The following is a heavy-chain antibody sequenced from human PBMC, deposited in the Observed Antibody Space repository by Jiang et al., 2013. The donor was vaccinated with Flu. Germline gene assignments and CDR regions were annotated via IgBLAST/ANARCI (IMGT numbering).Heavy chain of an antibody. CDR2: IYYSGST. Sequence: GSGLVKPSETLSLTCTVSGGSISSYYWSWIRQPPGKGLEWIGYIYYSGSTNYNPSLKSRVTISVDTSKDQFSLKLSSVTAADTAVYYCATGFLNYDSPTTDAFDIWGQGTMVTVSS. V-gene: IGHV4-59*01. CDR3: ATGFLNYDSPTTDAFDI. CDR1: GGSISSYY. J-gene: IGHJ3*02. D-gene: IGHD3-22*01.